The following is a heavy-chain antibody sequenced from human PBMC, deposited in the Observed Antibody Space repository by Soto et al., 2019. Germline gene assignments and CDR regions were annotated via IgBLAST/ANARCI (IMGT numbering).Heavy chain of an antibody. V-gene: IGHV1-46*01. J-gene: IGHJ6*02. CDR1: GYTFTSYY. Sequence: ASVKVSCKASGYTFTSYYMHWVRQAPGQGLEWMGIINPSGGSTSYAQKFQGRVTMTRDTSTSTVYMELSSLRSEDTAVYYCARDLEVVAATRGYYYHYGMDVCGQGTTVTVSS. CDR3: ARDLEVVAATRGYYYHYGMDV. D-gene: IGHD2-15*01. CDR2: INPSGGST.